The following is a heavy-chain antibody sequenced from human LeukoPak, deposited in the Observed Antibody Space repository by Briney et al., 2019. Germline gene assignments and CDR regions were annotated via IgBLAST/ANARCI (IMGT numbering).Heavy chain of an antibody. J-gene: IGHJ4*02. CDR3: AGGRTGRTISFDY. Sequence: SETLSLTCTVSGGSISSYYWSWIRQPPGKGLEWIGCIYYSGSTNYNPSLKSRVTISVDTSNNQFSLKLTSLTAADTAVYYRAGGRTGRTISFDYWGQGTLVTVSS. V-gene: IGHV4-59*01. CDR2: IYYSGST. CDR1: GGSISSYY. D-gene: IGHD5-24*01.